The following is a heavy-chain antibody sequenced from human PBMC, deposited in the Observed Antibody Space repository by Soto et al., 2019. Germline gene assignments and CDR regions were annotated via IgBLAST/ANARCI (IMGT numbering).Heavy chain of an antibody. V-gene: IGHV3-30*18. D-gene: IGHD3-10*01. CDR2: ISYDGSNK. CDR1: GFTFSSYG. J-gene: IGHJ6*02. Sequence: PGGSLRLSCAASGFTFSSYGMHWVRQAPGKGLEWVAVISYDGSNKYYADSVKGRFTISRDSSKNTLYLQMNSLRAEDTAVYYCAKALGAMVRHYYYGMDVWGQGTTVTVSS. CDR3: AKALGAMVRHYYYGMDV.